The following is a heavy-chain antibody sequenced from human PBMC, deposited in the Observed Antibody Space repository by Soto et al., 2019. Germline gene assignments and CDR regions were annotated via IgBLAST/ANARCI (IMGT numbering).Heavy chain of an antibody. CDR1: GFSLSTSGVG. D-gene: IGHD6-19*01. Sequence: QITLKESGPTLVKPTQTLTLTCTFSGFSLSTSGVGVGWICQPPGKALEWLALIYWDDDKRYSPSLKSRLTITKDTSKNQVVLTMTNMDPVDTATYYCARPYSSGWYYRYWGQGTLVTVSS. CDR2: IYWDDDK. J-gene: IGHJ4*02. V-gene: IGHV2-5*02. CDR3: ARPYSSGWYYRY.